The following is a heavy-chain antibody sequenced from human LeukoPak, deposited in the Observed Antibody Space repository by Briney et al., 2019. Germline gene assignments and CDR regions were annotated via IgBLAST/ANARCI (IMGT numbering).Heavy chain of an antibody. CDR1: GFTFSSYW. CDR2: IIGEGGGT. V-gene: IGHV3-74*01. J-gene: IGHJ4*02. Sequence: PGGSLRLSCAASGFTFSSYWMHWVRQAPGKGLEWVSRIIGEGGGTNYADSVKGRFTISRDKAKNTLYLQMNSLRVEDTAVYYCARDLLYGSGSLDYWGQGTLVTVSS. D-gene: IGHD3-10*01. CDR3: ARDLLYGSGSLDY.